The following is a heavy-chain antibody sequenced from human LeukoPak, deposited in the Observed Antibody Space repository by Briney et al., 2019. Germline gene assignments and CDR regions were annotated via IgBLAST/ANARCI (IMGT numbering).Heavy chain of an antibody. D-gene: IGHD5-18*01. V-gene: IGHV3-74*01. CDR1: GSTFSNYW. CDR3: ARGGITAMDGC. CDR2: INSDGSST. Sequence: GGSLRLSCAASGSTFSNYWTHWVRQAPGKGLVLLSRINSDGSSTTYADSVKGRFTMSRDNAKNTLYLQMNSLRAEDTAVYYCARGGITAMDGCWGQGTLVTVSA. J-gene: IGHJ4*02.